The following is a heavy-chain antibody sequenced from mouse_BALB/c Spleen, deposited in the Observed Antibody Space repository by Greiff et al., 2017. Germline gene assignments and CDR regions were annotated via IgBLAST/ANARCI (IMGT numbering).Heavy chain of an antibody. CDR1: GFTFSDYY. J-gene: IGHJ3*01. D-gene: IGHD2-12*01. CDR3: SRPGEDDEVFAY. CDR2: ISDGGSYT. V-gene: IGHV5-4*02. Sequence: DVQLVESGGGLVKPGGSLKLSCAASGFTFSDYYMYWVRQTPEKRLEWVATISDGGSYTYYPDSVKGRFTISRDNTKNNLYLQMSSLKSEDTAMYYCSRPGEDDEVFAYWGQGTLVTVSA.